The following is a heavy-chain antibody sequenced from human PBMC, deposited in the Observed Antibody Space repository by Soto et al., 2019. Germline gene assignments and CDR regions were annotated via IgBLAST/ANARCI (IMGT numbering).Heavy chain of an antibody. J-gene: IGHJ4*02. CDR3: AKRDTSGWFYFDS. D-gene: IGHD6-19*01. CDR2: IGGTGSKT. V-gene: IGHV3-23*01. Sequence: GGSLRLSCAASGFTFSNYVMSWVRRAPGKGLEWVSSIGGTGSKTYYADSMKGRFTISRDNPKKTLYLQTNSLRAEDTAVYYCAKRDTSGWFYFDSWGQGTQVTVPS. CDR1: GFTFSNYV.